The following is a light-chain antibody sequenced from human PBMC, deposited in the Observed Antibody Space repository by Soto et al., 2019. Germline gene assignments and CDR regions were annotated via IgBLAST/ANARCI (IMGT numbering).Light chain of an antibody. V-gene: IGKV4-1*01. Sequence: DIVMTQSPDSLAVSLGERATINCKSSQSVLYSSNNKNYLAWYQQKPGQPPKLLIYWASTRESGVPDRFSGRGSGTDFTLTISSLQAEDVAVYYCQHYDSTPPTFCGGTKEEIK. J-gene: IGKJ4*01. CDR1: QSVLYSSNNKNY. CDR2: WAS. CDR3: QHYDSTPPT.